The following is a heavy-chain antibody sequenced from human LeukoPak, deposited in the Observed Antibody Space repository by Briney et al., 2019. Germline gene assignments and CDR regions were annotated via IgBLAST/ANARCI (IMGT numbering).Heavy chain of an antibody. J-gene: IGHJ6*02. CDR2: ISYDGSNK. V-gene: IGHV3-30*18. Sequence: HPGGSLRLSCAASGFTFSSYGMHWVRQAPGKGLEWVAVISYDGSNKYYADSVKGRFTISRDNSKNTLYLQMNSLRAEDTAVYYCAKGQYYCDSSGYYTPLLSYYGMDVWGQGTTVTVSS. CDR3: AKGQYYCDSSGYYTPLLSYYGMDV. D-gene: IGHD3-22*01. CDR1: GFTFSSYG.